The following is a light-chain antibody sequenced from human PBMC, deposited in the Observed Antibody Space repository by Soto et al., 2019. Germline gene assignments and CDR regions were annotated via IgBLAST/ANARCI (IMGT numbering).Light chain of an antibody. CDR3: QHYNTYPWT. CDR2: DAS. CDR1: QSISSH. J-gene: IGKJ1*01. Sequence: DIILTQSPDTLSLSPGDRATLSCKASQSISSHLAWYQQRPGQVVRLLIYDASHRATGIPVRFSGSGSGTECTLTISSLQPGDVATYYCQHYNTYPWTLGQGTKVDIK. V-gene: IGKV3-11*01.